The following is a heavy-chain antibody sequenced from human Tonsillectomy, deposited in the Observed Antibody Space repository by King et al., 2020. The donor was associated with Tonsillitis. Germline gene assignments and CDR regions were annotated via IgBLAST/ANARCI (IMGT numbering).Heavy chain of an antibody. CDR3: ARASSSWRHYYYYFHYMDV. V-gene: IGHV4-61*02. CDR2: IYPSGST. Sequence: QLQLQESGPGLVKPSQTLSLTCTVSDDSMSSASYYWSWIRQPAGKGLEWIGRIYPSGSTNYNPSLKSRVTMSVDTSQRQFSLKLSSVTAADTAVYYCARASSSWRHYYYYFHYMDVWGKGTTVTVSS. D-gene: IGHD6-13*01. J-gene: IGHJ6*03. CDR1: DDSMSSASYY.